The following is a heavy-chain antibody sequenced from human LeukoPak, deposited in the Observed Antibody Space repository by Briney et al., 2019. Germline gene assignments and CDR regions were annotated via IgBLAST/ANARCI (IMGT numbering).Heavy chain of an antibody. CDR2: ISSSSSYI. J-gene: IGHJ4*02. V-gene: IGHV3-21*01. Sequence: PGGSLRLSCAASGFTFSSYSMNWVRQAPGKGLEWVSSISSSSSYIYYADSVKGRFTISRDNAKNSLYLQMNSLGAEDTAVYYCARGGSSYWGQSKYYFDYWGQGTLVTVSS. CDR3: ARGGSSYWGQSKYYFDY. D-gene: IGHD7-27*01. CDR1: GFTFSSYS.